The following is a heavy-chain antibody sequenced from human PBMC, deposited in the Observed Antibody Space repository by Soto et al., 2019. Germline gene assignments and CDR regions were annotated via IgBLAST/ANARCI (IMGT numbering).Heavy chain of an antibody. CDR3: ARGGYDYVWGSYRYHYFDY. V-gene: IGHV1-3*01. J-gene: IGHJ4*02. CDR1: GYTFTSYA. CDR2: INAGNGNT. D-gene: IGHD3-16*02. Sequence: ASVKVSCKASGYTFTSYAMHWVRQAPGQRLEWMGWINAGNGNTKYSQKFQGRVTITRDTSASTAYMELSSLRSEDTAVYYCARGGYDYVWGSYRYHYFDYWGQGTLVTVS.